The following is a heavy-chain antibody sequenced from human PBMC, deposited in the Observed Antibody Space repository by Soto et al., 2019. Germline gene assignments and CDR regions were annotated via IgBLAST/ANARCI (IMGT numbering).Heavy chain of an antibody. CDR2: IWYDGSNK. CDR3: ARDGYYDFWSGYHTQYYFDY. J-gene: IGHJ4*02. Sequence: QVQLVESGGGVVQPGRSLRLSCAASGFTFSSYGMHWFRQAPGKGLEWVAGIWYDGSNKYYADSVKGRFTISRDNSKNTLYLQMNSLRAEDTVVYYCARDGYYDFWSGYHTQYYFDYWGQGTLVTVSS. V-gene: IGHV3-33*01. D-gene: IGHD3-3*01. CDR1: GFTFSSYG.